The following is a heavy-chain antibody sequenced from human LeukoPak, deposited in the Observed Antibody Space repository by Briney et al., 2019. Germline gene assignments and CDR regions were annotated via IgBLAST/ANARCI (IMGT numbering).Heavy chain of an antibody. CDR1: GGSISSGGYY. J-gene: IGHJ6*03. CDR3: ARETHYYYYYMDV. Sequence: PSETLSLTCTVSGGSISSGGYYWSWIRQHPGKGLEWIGYIYYSGSTYYNPSLKSRVTISVDTSKNQFSLKLSSVTAADTAVYYCARETHYYYYYMDVWGKGTTVTFSS. CDR2: IYYSGST. V-gene: IGHV4-31*03.